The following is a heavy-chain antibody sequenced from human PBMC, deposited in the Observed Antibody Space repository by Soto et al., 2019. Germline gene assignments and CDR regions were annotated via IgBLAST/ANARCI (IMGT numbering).Heavy chain of an antibody. CDR2: INPNSGGT. J-gene: IGHJ6*02. CDR1: GYTFTGYY. Sequence: GASVKVSCKASGYTFTGYYMHWVRQAPGQGLELMGWINPNSGGTNYAQKFQGRVTMTRDTSISTAYMELSRLRSDDTAVYYCAREAAAGTISDYYYYYGMDVWGQGTTVTVYS. V-gene: IGHV1-2*02. CDR3: AREAAAGTISDYYYYYGMDV. D-gene: IGHD6-13*01.